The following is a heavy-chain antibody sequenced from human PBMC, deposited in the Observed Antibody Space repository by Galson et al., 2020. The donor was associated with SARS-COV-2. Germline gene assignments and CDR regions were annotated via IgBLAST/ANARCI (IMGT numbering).Heavy chain of an antibody. D-gene: IGHD1-26*01. CDR2: ISYDGSNK. Sequence: QLGESLKISCAASGFTFSSYAMHWVRQAPGKGLEWVAVISYDGSNKYYADSVKGRFTISRDNSKNTLYLQMNSLRAEDTAVYYCARDAGGYNDYWGQGTLVTFSS. CDR3: ARDAGGYNDY. V-gene: IGHV3-30*04. J-gene: IGHJ4*02. CDR1: GFTFSSYA.